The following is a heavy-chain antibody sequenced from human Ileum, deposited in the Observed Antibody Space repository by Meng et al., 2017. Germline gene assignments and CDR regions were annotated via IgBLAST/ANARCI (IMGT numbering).Heavy chain of an antibody. V-gene: IGHV4-4*02. CDR3: VRNEGYSLGD. Sequence: VQLQGSGPGVGKPSGTLSPTCAVSGDSIIGRDVWSWVRQPPGKGLEWIGEISQESGRTNYNPSLKSRVTISLDKSKNQFSLNLNSVTAADTAVYYCVRNEGYSLGDWGQGTLVTVSS. CDR2: ISQESGRT. J-gene: IGHJ4*02. D-gene: IGHD2-21*01. CDR1: GDSIIGRDV.